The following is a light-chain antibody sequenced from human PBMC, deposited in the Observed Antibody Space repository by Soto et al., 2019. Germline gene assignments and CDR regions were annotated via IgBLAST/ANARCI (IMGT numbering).Light chain of an antibody. Sequence: EIVMTQSPATLSVSPGERATLSSRASQSVSSNLAWYQQKPGQAPRLLIYDAFHRATGIPARFRGSGSGTDFTLTISSLEPEDFAVYYCQQRSNWPTFGGGTKVDIK. CDR2: DAF. J-gene: IGKJ4*01. CDR3: QQRSNWPT. CDR1: QSVSSN. V-gene: IGKV3-11*01.